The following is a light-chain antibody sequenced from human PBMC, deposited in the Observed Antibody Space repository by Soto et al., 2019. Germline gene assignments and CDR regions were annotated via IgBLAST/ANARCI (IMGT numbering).Light chain of an antibody. Sequence: EIVLTQSPAPLSVSPGERATLSCMASQSVSSNLAWYQQKPGQAPRLLIYGASTRATGIPARFSGSGSGTECTLTISSLQSEDFAVYYCQQYNNWPRTFGQGTKVDI. CDR3: QQYNNWPRT. CDR1: QSVSSN. V-gene: IGKV3-15*01. CDR2: GAS. J-gene: IGKJ1*01.